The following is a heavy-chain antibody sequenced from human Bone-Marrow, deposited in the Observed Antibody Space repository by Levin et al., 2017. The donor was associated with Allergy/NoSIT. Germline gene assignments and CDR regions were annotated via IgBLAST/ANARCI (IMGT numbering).Heavy chain of an antibody. V-gene: IGHV4-39*01. CDR1: GVSITDTSYY. CDR3: ASHVHTSGWFFDS. J-gene: IGHJ4*02. D-gene: IGHD6-13*01. Sequence: PGGSLRLSCSVSGVSITDTSYYWGLIRQPRGKGLEWIGSIYSIGISYHNPSLNSRVTMSLDTSKNQFSLKLTSVTAADTAVYYCASHVHTSGWFFDSWGRGTLVAVSS. CDR2: IYSIGIS.